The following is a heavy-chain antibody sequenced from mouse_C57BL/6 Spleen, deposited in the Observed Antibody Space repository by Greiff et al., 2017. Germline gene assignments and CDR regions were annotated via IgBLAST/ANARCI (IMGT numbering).Heavy chain of an antibody. CDR2: IYPGSGST. Sequence: QVQLQQPGAELVKPGASVKMSCKASGYTFTSYWITWVKQRPGQGLEWLGDIYPGSGSTNYNEKFKSKATLTVDTSSSTAYMQLSSLTSEDSAVYYCARGLRSYAMDYWGQGTSVTVSS. CDR1: GYTFTSYW. CDR3: ARGLRSYAMDY. J-gene: IGHJ4*01. V-gene: IGHV1-55*01. D-gene: IGHD1-1*01.